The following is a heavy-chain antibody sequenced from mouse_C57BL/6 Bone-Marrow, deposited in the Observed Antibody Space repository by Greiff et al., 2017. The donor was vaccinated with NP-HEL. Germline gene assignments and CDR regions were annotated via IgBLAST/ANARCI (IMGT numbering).Heavy chain of an antibody. V-gene: IGHV1-72*01. CDR2: IDPTSGGT. CDR3: ERYYYGSSSFDY. J-gene: IGHJ2*01. Sequence: VQLQQSGAELVKPGASVKLSCKASGYTFTSYLMHWVKQRPGRGLEWIGRIDPTSGGTKYNEKFKSKATLTVDKPSSTAYMQLNSLTSEDSAVYYCERYYYGSSSFDYWGQGTTLTVSS. CDR1: GYTFTSYL. D-gene: IGHD1-1*01.